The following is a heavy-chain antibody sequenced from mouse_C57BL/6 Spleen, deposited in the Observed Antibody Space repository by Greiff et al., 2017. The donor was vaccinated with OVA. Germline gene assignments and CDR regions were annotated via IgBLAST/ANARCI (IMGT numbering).Heavy chain of an antibody. V-gene: IGHV1-26*01. CDR3: AKSSYRMVKQTFDY. D-gene: IGHD2-14*01. CDR2: INPNNGGT. Sequence: EVQLQQSGAELVKPGASVKMSCKASGYTFTDYYMNWVKQRPGQSLEWIGYINPNNGGTSYNQKFKGKATLTADTSSSTAYLQLRSQTSEDSAVYYGAKSSYRMVKQTFDYWGQGTTLTVSS. CDR1: GYTFTDYY. J-gene: IGHJ2*01.